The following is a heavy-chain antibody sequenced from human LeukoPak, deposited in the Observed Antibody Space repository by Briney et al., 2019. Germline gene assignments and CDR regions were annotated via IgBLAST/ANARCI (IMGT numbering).Heavy chain of an antibody. J-gene: IGHJ4*02. V-gene: IGHV3-21*01. Sequence: GGSLRLSCAASGFTFSSYSMNWVRQAPGKGLEWVSSISSSSSYIYYADSVKGRFTISRDNAKNSLYLQMNSLRAEDTAVYYCARDIRGYAGATTFDYWGQGTLVTVSS. CDR3: ARDIRGYAGATTFDY. CDR1: GFTFSSYS. D-gene: IGHD1-26*01. CDR2: ISSSSSYI.